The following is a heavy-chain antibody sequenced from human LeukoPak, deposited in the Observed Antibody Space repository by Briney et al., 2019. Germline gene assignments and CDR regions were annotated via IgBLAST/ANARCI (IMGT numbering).Heavy chain of an antibody. D-gene: IGHD6-13*01. Sequence: GASVKVSCKASGYTFTSYYMHWVRQAPGQGPEWMGIINPSGGSTSYAQKFQGRVTMTRDMSTSTVYMELSSLRSEDTAVYYCARGRYSSSWLNDNWFDPWGQGTLVTVSS. V-gene: IGHV1-46*01. CDR1: GYTFTSYY. CDR2: INPSGGST. J-gene: IGHJ5*02. CDR3: ARGRYSSSWLNDNWFDP.